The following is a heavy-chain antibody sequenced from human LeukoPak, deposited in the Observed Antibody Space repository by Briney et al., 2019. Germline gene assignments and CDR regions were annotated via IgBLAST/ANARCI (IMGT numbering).Heavy chain of an antibody. CDR2: IHNSGTI. CDR1: GASINSGGYY. V-gene: IGHV4-31*03. CDR3: AREGGHTHWYDP. Sequence: SETLPLTCTVSGASINSGGYYWTWIRQRPGKGLEWIGYIHNSGTIYYNPSLKSRLNIFIETSKNQFSLRLTSVTAADTALYYCAREGGHTHWYDPWGQGTLVTVSS. J-gene: IGHJ5*02. D-gene: IGHD3-16*01.